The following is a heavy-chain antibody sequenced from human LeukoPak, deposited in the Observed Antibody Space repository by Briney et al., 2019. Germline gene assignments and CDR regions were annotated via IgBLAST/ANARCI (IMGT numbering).Heavy chain of an antibody. CDR3: ARESRRGFGDLLFAFDY. V-gene: IGHV1-46*01. J-gene: IGHJ4*02. CDR2: SNPSGGST. D-gene: IGHD3-10*01. CDR1: GDTFTVDY. Sequence: ASGRGSFTASGDTFTVDYMNGVGQGPGQRSERIGVSNPSGGSTSYEQKFQGRVTMTRDTSTSPVYMELSSLRSEDTAVYYCARESRRGFGDLLFAFDYWGQGTLVTVSS.